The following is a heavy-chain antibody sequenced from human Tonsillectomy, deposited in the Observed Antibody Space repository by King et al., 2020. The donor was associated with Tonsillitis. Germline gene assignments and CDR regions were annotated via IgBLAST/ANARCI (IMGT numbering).Heavy chain of an antibody. CDR2: INHSGST. CDR3: ARVTSSWYSLMDY. Sequence: VQLQQWGAGLLKPSETLSLTCAVYGGSFSGYYWSWIRQPPGKGLEWVGEINHSGSTNYNPSLKSRVTESVDTSKNQFSLKMSSVTAADTAVYYCARVTSSWYSLMDYWGQGTLVTVSS. J-gene: IGHJ4*02. D-gene: IGHD6-13*01. V-gene: IGHV4-34*01. CDR1: GGSFSGYY.